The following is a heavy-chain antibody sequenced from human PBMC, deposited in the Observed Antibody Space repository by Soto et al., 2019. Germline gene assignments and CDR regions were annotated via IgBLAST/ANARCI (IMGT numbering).Heavy chain of an antibody. D-gene: IGHD1-1*01. CDR1: AFSFSSYA. J-gene: IGHJ4*02. Sequence: HPGVPLRLSCAASAFSFSSYAINWIRQAPAKGLEWVSVISGSGDSTYYADSVKGRFTISRDNSKNTLYLQMNSLRAEDTAVYYCAKRATGTYFDYWGQGTLVTVSS. V-gene: IGHV3-23*01. CDR2: ISGSGDST. CDR3: AKRATGTYFDY.